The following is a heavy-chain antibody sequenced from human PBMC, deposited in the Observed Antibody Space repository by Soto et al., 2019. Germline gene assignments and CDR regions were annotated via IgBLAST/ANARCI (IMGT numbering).Heavy chain of an antibody. D-gene: IGHD1-26*01. CDR3: TQIYGSGSWGWYFHS. CDR2: VFWDDGE. CDR1: GFSLTTTGLG. Sequence: QITLRESGPSLVKPTEPLTLTCTFSGFSLTTTGLGVGWVRQPPGKALEWLAVVFWDDGERYRPSLKTRVTITKDTSKNQVDLTMTNMDPVDTATYYCTQIYGSGSWGWYFHSWGQGSLVTVSS. V-gene: IGHV2-5*02. J-gene: IGHJ4*02.